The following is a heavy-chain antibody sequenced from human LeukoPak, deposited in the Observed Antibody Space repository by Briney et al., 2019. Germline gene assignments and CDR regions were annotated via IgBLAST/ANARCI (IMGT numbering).Heavy chain of an antibody. D-gene: IGHD2-21*01. CDR1: GFTFSRYG. Sequence: GGSLRLSCSASGFTFSRYGMHWVRQAPGKGLEDVSTISSNGGSTYYADSVKGRFTISRDNSKNTLFLQMSSLRAEDTAVYYCVKDHVADYWGQGTLVTVSS. CDR2: ISSNGGST. CDR3: VKDHVADY. V-gene: IGHV3-64D*06. J-gene: IGHJ4*02.